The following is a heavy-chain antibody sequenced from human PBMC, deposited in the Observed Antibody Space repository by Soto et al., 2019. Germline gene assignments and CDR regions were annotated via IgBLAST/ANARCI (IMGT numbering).Heavy chain of an antibody. V-gene: IGHV3-30*18. J-gene: IGHJ3*02. CDR2: ISYDGSNK. CDR3: AKDQLERWGDDAFDI. CDR1: GFTFTTAW. D-gene: IGHD1-1*01. Sequence: GGSLRLSCAASGFTFTTAWINWVRQAPGKGLEWVAVISYDGSNKYYADSVKGRFTISRDNSKNTLYLQMNSLRAEDTAVYYCAKDQLERWGDDAFDIWGQGTMVTVSS.